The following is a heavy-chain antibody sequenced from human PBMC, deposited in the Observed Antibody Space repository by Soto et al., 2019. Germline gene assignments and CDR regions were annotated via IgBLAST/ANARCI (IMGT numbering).Heavy chain of an antibody. Sequence: QVQLVQSGAEVKKPGASVKVSCKASGYTFTSYAMHWVRQAPGQRLEWMGWINAGNVNTKYSQKFQGRVTITRDTSASTAYMELSSLRSEDTAVYYCASYYYGSGSYYKTDYYYGMDVWGQGTTVTVSS. V-gene: IGHV1-3*01. J-gene: IGHJ6*02. D-gene: IGHD3-10*01. CDR1: GYTFTSYA. CDR3: ASYYYGSGSYYKTDYYYGMDV. CDR2: INAGNVNT.